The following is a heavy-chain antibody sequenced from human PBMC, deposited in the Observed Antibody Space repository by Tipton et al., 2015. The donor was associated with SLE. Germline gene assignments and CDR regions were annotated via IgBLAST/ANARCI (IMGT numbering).Heavy chain of an antibody. CDR1: GYSFSSGYY. CDR2: IYFSESA. CDR3: ARDRGYDSIDYGLFDY. V-gene: IGHV4-38-2*02. D-gene: IGHD3-22*01. J-gene: IGHJ4*02. Sequence: TLSLTCAVSGYSFSSGYYWGWIRQPPGKGLEWIGSIYFSESANYSPSLKSRVTISLDTSRSQFSLKLRSVTAADTAVYYCARDRGYDSIDYGLFDYWGQGTLVTVSS.